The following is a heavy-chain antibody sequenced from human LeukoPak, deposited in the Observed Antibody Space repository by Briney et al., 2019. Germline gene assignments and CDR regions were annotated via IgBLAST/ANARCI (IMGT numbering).Heavy chain of an antibody. V-gene: IGHV4-34*01. CDR3: ARMSVVRGVISDY. CDR2: INHSGST. CDR1: GGSFSGYY. Sequence: SETLSLTCAVYGGSFSGYYWSWIRQPPGKGLEWIGEINHSGSTNYNPSLKSRVTISVDTSKNQFSLKLSSVTAADTAVYYCARMSVVRGVISDYWGQGTLVTVSS. D-gene: IGHD3-10*01. J-gene: IGHJ4*02.